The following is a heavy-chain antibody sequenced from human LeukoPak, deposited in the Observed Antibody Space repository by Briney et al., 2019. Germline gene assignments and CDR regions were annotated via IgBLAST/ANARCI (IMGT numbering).Heavy chain of an antibody. CDR1: GCTFTSYG. V-gene: IGHV1-18*01. J-gene: IGHJ4*02. D-gene: IGHD6-19*01. CDR3: ARAPTTYNNAWGGY. Sequence: ASVKVSCKASGCTFTSYGITWVRQAPGQGLEWMGWIRGSNGDTNYAQKLQGRVTMTTDTSTSTAYMELRGLRSDDTAVYYCARAPTTYNNAWGGYWGQGTLVAVSS. CDR2: IRGSNGDT.